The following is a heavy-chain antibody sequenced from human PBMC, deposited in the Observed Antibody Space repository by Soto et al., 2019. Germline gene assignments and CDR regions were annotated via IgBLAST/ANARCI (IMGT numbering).Heavy chain of an antibody. Sequence: SETLSLTCAVYGGSFSGYYWSWIRQPPWKGLEWIGEINHSGSTNYNPSLKSRVTISVDTSKNQFSLKLSSVTAADTAVYYCARNLRAWGYYYYYGMDVWGQGTTVTVSS. CDR1: GGSFSGYY. J-gene: IGHJ6*02. CDR2: INHSGST. V-gene: IGHV4-34*01. D-gene: IGHD7-27*01. CDR3: ARNLRAWGYYYYYGMDV.